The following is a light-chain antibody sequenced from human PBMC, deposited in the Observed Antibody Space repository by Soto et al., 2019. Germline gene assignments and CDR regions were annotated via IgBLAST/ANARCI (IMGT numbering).Light chain of an antibody. J-gene: IGKJ1*01. V-gene: IGKV3-15*01. Sequence: EIVMTQSPATLSVSPGERATLSCRASQSVGSKLAWYQQKPGQPPRLFIYDASTRATGIPARFSGSGSGTEFTLTISSLQSEDFAVYYCQQSYIRPKTFGQGTKVEIK. CDR3: QQSYIRPKT. CDR2: DAS. CDR1: QSVGSK.